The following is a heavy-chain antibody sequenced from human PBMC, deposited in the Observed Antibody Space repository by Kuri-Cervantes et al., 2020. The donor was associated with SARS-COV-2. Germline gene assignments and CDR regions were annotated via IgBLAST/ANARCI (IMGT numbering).Heavy chain of an antibody. Sequence: GESLKISCVASGFTFSSYWMHWVRQAPGKGLVWVSRLTNDGSDAIFADSVKGRFTISRDNAKNMLYLYMNSLRADGTAVYYCARDSMTTRDFDYWGQGTLVTVSS. V-gene: IGHV3-74*01. J-gene: IGHJ4*02. D-gene: IGHD4-11*01. CDR1: GFTFSSYW. CDR3: ARDSMTTRDFDY. CDR2: LTNDGSDA.